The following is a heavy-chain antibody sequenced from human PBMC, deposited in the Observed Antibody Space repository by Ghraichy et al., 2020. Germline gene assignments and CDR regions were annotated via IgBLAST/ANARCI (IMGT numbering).Heavy chain of an antibody. V-gene: IGHV1-18*04. CDR1: GHTFTSYG. D-gene: IGHD6-19*01. J-gene: IGHJ1*01. CDR2: ISAYNGNT. Sequence: ASVKVSCKASGHTFTSYGISWVRQAPGQGLEWMGWISAYNGNTNYAQKLQGRVTMTTDTSTSTAYMELSSLRSDDTAVYYCARGLAVADLAEYFQHWGQGTLVTVSS. CDR3: ARGLAVADLAEYFQH.